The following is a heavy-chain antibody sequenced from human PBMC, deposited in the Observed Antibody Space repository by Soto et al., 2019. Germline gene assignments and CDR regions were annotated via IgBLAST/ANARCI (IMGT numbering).Heavy chain of an antibody. Sequence: SETLSLTCAVSSGSISSSNWWSWVRQPPGKGLEWIGEIYHSGSTNYNPSLKSRVTISVDKSKNQFSLKLSSVTAADTAVYYCARVGVVVPAAYIDYWGQGTLVTVSS. D-gene: IGHD2-2*01. CDR3: ARVGVVVPAAYIDY. J-gene: IGHJ4*02. CDR1: SGSISSSNW. V-gene: IGHV4-4*02. CDR2: IYHSGST.